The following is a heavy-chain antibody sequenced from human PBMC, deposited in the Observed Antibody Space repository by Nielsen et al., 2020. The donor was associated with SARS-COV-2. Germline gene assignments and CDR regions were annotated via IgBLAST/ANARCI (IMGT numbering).Heavy chain of an antibody. CDR1: GGSVSSYF. D-gene: IGHD3-10*01. V-gene: IGHV4-59*02. CDR2: INYSGST. CDR3: GRALSTPAIRGFSWVDP. J-gene: IGHJ5*02. Sequence: SETLSLTCTVSGGSVSSYFWSWIRQPPGKGLEWIAYINYSGSTNYNPSLKSRVTISVDTSKNQVSLKLSSVTAADTAVYYCGRALSTPAIRGFSWVDPWGQGTLVTVSS.